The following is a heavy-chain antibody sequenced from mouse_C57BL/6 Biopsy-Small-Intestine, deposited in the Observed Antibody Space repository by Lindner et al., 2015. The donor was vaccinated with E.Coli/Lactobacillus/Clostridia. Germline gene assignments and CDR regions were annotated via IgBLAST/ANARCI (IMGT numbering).Heavy chain of an antibody. CDR1: GFTFSDYG. J-gene: IGHJ4*01. CDR3: AREDY. CDR2: ISSGSSTI. V-gene: IGHV5-17*01. Sequence: VQLQESGGGLVKPGGSLKLSCAASGFTFSDYGMHWVRQAPEKGLEWVAYISSGSSTIYYADTVKGRFTISRDNAKNTLFLQMTSLRSEDTAMYYCAREDYWGQGTSVTVSS.